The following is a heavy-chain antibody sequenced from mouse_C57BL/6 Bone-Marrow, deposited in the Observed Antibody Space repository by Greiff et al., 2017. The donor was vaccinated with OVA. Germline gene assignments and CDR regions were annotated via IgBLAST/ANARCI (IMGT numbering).Heavy chain of an antibody. CDR1: GFNIKDYY. CDR2: IDPEDGET. Sequence: EVQGVESGAELVKPGASVKLSCTASGFNIKDYYMHWVKQRPEQGLEWIGGIDPEDGETKYAPKFQGKATITVDTSSNTAYLQLSSLASEDTAVDYCARSPTMRAMDYWGQGTSVTVSS. CDR3: ARSPTMRAMDY. D-gene: IGHD2-10*01. J-gene: IGHJ4*01. V-gene: IGHV14-2*01.